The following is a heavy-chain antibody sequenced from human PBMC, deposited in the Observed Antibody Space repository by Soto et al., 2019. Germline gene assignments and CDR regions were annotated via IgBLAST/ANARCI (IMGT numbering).Heavy chain of an antibody. CDR3: ASLGRYCSGGSCYPYYYGMDV. Sequence: QVQLVQSGAEVKKPGASVKVSCKASGYTFTSYAMHWVRQAPGQRLEWMGWINAGNGNTKYSQKFQGRVTITRDTSARTAYMELSSLRSEDTAVYYCASLGRYCSGGSCYPYYYGMDVWGQGTTVTVSS. CDR2: INAGNGNT. CDR1: GYTFTSYA. D-gene: IGHD2-15*01. J-gene: IGHJ6*02. V-gene: IGHV1-3*01.